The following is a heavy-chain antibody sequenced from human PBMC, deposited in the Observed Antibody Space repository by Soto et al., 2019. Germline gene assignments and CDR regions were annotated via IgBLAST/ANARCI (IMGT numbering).Heavy chain of an antibody. CDR2: ISSSGSTI. V-gene: IGHV3-48*03. D-gene: IGHD5-12*01. CDR1: GFTFSSYE. J-gene: IGHJ4*02. Sequence: GGSLRLSCAASGFTFSSYEMNWVRQAPGKGREWVSYISSSGSTIYYADSVKGRFTISRDNAKNSLYLQMNSLRAEDTAVYYCARVEMATITVDYWGQGTLVTVSS. CDR3: ARVEMATITVDY.